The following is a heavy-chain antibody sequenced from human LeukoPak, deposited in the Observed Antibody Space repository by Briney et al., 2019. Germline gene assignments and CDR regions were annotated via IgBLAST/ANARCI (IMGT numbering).Heavy chain of an antibody. CDR1: GFTFSSYA. D-gene: IGHD6-19*01. J-gene: IGHJ4*02. CDR2: ISGSGGRT. Sequence: GGSLRPSCAASGFTFSSYAMSWVRQAPGKGLEWVSGISGSGGRTSYVDSVKGRFTISRDNSKNTLYLQMNSLRTDDTALYYCAKEGPTAVAGYFDYWGQGTLVTVSS. V-gene: IGHV3-23*01. CDR3: AKEGPTAVAGYFDY.